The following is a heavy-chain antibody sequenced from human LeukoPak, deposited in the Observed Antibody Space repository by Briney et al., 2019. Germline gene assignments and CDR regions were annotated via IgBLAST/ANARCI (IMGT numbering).Heavy chain of an antibody. Sequence: PGGSLRLSCAASGFTFSTSWMTWVRQAPGKGLEFVANIKHDGSEKYYVDSVQGRFTISRDNAKNSLYLQMNSLRAEDTAIYYCARDPYNGNYGDSYYYYMDVWGKGTTVTISS. V-gene: IGHV3-7*01. CDR2: IKHDGSEK. CDR3: ARDPYNGNYGDSYYYYMDV. J-gene: IGHJ6*03. CDR1: GFTFSTSW. D-gene: IGHD1-26*01.